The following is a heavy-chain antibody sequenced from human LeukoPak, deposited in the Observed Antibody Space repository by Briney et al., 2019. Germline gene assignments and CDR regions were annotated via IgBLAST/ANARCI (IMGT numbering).Heavy chain of an antibody. J-gene: IGHJ4*02. D-gene: IGHD3-22*01. CDR1: GFTFGDYA. CDR2: ISGSGGST. CDR3: AKGFFWGYYDSSGPDPPFDY. V-gene: IGHV3-23*01. Sequence: GGSLRLSCTASGFTFGDYAMSWVRQAPGKGLEWVSAISGSGGSTYYADSVKGRFTISRDNSKNTLYLQMNSLRAGDTAVYYCAKGFFWGYYDSSGPDPPFDYWGQGTLVTVSS.